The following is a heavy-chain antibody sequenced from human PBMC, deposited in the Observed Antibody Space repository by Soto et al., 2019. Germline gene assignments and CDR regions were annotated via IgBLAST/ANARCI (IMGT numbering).Heavy chain of an antibody. V-gene: IGHV4-59*01. J-gene: IGHJ3*02. D-gene: IGHD7-27*01. CDR1: GGSISSYY. CDR2: IYYSGST. Sequence: SETLSLTCTVSGGSISSYYWSWIRQPPGKGLEWIGYIYYSGSTNYNPSLKSRVTISVDTSKNQFSLKLSSVTAADTAVYYCGRDWGHDAFDIWGQGTMVTVSS. CDR3: GRDWGHDAFDI.